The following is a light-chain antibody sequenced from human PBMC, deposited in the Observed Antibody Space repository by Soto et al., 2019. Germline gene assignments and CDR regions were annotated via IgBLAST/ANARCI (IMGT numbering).Light chain of an antibody. J-gene: IGKJ3*01. CDR3: QQFGSSPS. CDR1: QSVSSSY. V-gene: IGKV3-20*01. CDR2: GAS. Sequence: EIVLTQSPGTLSLARGERATLSCRASQSVSSSYLAWYRQRPGQAPRLLIYGASIRATGIPVRFSGSGSGIDFTLTISRLEPEDFAVYYCQQFGSSPSFCPGTTVDI.